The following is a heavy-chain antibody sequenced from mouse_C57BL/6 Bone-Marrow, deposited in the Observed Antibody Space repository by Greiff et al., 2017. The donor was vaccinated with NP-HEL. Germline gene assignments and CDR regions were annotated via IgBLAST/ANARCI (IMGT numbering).Heavy chain of an antibody. CDR3: TYYGSSLFAY. CDR2: ISLKSDNYAT. D-gene: IGHD1-1*01. CDR1: GFTFSNYW. V-gene: IGHV6-3*01. J-gene: IGHJ3*01. Sequence: EVQVVESGGGLVQPGGSMKLSCVASGFTFSNYWMNWVRQSPEKGLEWVAQISLKSDNYATHYAESVKGKFTISRDDSKGSVYLQMNNLRAEDTGIYYCTYYGSSLFAYWGQGTLVTVSA.